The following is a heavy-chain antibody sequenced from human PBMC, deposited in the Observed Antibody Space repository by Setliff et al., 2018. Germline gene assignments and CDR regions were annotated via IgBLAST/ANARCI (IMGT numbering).Heavy chain of an antibody. Sequence: PGGSLRLSCGASGFTVSANDMIWVRQAPGKGLEWVSIIYSGGSSTYYGDSVKGRFTVSRDDSKDTLYLQMNSLRAEDTAVYYCAKGCHAGCFWSDCWGQGTLVTVSS. CDR1: GFTVSAND. CDR3: AKGCHAGCFWSDC. CDR2: IYSGGSST. J-gene: IGHJ4*02. D-gene: IGHD2-15*01. V-gene: IGHV3-23*03.